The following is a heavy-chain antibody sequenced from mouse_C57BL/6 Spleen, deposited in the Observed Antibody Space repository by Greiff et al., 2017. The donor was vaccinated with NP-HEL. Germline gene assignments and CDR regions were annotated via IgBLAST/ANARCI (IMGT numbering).Heavy chain of an antibody. V-gene: IGHV1-61*01. CDR2: IYPSDSET. Sequence: QVQLKESGAELVRPGSSVKLSCKASGYTFTSYWMDWVKQRPGQGLEWIGNIYPSDSETHYNQKFKDKATLTVDKSSSTAYMQLSSLTSEDSAVYYCARGREITALVGAMDYWGQGTSVTVSS. J-gene: IGHJ4*01. CDR1: GYTFTSYW. CDR3: ARGREITALVGAMDY. D-gene: IGHD1-1*01.